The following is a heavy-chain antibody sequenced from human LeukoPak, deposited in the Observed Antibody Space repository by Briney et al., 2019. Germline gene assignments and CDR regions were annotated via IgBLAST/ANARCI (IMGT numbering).Heavy chain of an antibody. V-gene: IGHV1-2*06. CDR3: ARTAARRFDY. Sequence: ASVKVSCKTSGYTFTDLYIHWVRQAPGQGLEWMGRVNPNSGGTDYAQKFQGRVTMTRDTSTSTVYMELSSLRSDDTAVYYCARTAARRFDYWGQGTLVTVSS. D-gene: IGHD6-6*01. CDR2: VNPNSGGT. CDR1: GYTFTDLY. J-gene: IGHJ4*02.